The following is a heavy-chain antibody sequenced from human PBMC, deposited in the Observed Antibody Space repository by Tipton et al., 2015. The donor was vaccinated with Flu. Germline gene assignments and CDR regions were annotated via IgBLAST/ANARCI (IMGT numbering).Heavy chain of an antibody. CDR3: ARSAGSYSRFDY. Sequence: GLVKPSQTLSLTCAISGDSVSSNSAAWNWFRQSPSRGLEWLGRTYYTSKWRTDYPASVKSRVTINADSFKNQFYLQLNSVTPEDTAIYYCARSAGSYSRFDYWGQGTLVTVSS. CDR2: TYYTSKWRT. CDR1: GDSVSSNSAA. J-gene: IGHJ4*02. D-gene: IGHD3-10*01. V-gene: IGHV6-1*01.